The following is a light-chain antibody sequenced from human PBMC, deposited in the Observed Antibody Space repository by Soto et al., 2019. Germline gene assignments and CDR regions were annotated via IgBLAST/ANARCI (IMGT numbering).Light chain of an antibody. CDR3: QQSYMDPIT. Sequence: IQLTQSPSSLSASVGDRVTITCRASQGISSYLAWYQQKPGKAPKLLIYAASTLQSGVPSRFSGSGGGTDFTLSISSVQPEDFATYFCQQSYMDPITFGQGTRMESK. V-gene: IGKV1-9*01. CDR2: AAS. CDR1: QGISSY. J-gene: IGKJ5*01.